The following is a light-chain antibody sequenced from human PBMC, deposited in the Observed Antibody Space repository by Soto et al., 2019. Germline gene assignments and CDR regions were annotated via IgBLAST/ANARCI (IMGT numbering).Light chain of an antibody. CDR2: KAS. V-gene: IGKV1-5*03. J-gene: IGKJ1*01. Sequence: DIQMTQSPSTLPASVGDRVTISCRASQTVERWLAWYQQKPGKAPKLLMYKASNLESGVPSRFSGSGSETEFTLTISSLQPDDFAIYYCQHYKSYPWTFGQGTKVDIK. CDR3: QHYKSYPWT. CDR1: QTVERW.